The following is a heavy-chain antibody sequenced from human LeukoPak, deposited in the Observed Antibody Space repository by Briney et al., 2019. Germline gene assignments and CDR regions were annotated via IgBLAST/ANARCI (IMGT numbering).Heavy chain of an antibody. CDR2: INPNSGGT. CDR3: ARDPREVYYGMDV. CDR1: GYTFTGYY. Sequence: GASVKVSCKASGYTFTGYYMHWVRQAPGQGLEWMGWINPNSGGTNYAQKFQGRVTMTRDTSISTAYMELSRLRYDDTAVYYCARDPREVYYGMDVWGQGTTATVSS. J-gene: IGHJ6*02. V-gene: IGHV1-2*02.